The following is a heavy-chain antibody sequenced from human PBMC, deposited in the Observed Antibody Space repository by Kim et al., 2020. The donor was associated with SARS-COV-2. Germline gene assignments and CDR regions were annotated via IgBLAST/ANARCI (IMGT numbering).Heavy chain of an antibody. D-gene: IGHD3-10*01. V-gene: IGHV3-66*01. CDR1: GFTVSSNY. CDR2: IYSGGST. Sequence: GGSLRLSCAASGFTVSSNYMSWVRQAPGKGLEWVSLIYSGGSTYYADSVKGRFTISRDNSKNTLYLQMNSLRAEDTAVYYCARDLVVRGVDYWGQGTLVTVSS. J-gene: IGHJ4*02. CDR3: ARDLVVRGVDY.